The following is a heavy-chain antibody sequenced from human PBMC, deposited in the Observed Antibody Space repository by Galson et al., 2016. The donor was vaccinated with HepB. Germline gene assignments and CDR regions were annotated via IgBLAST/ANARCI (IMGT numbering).Heavy chain of an antibody. CDR3: ARMQTFYAMDV. CDR2: INGANGKT. Sequence: SVKVSCKASGYTFSNYAIHWVRQAPGQGIEWMGWINGANGKTKYSQKFQDRVTITRDTSASTAYMELSSLRSEDTAVYYCARMQTFYAMDVWGQGTTVTVSS. V-gene: IGHV1-3*01. J-gene: IGHJ6*02. D-gene: IGHD2/OR15-2a*01. CDR1: GYTFSNYA.